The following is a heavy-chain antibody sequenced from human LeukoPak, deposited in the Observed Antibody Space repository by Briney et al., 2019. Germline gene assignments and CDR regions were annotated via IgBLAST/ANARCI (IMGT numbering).Heavy chain of an antibody. D-gene: IGHD6-13*01. CDR3: AREAGDYYYYYMDV. Sequence: GGSLRLSCAASGFTFSSYGMHWVRQAPGKGLEWVAVISYDGSNKYYADSVKGRFTISRDNSKNTLYLQMNSLRAEDTAVYYCAREAGDYYYYYMDVWGKGTTGTVSS. CDR2: ISYDGSNK. J-gene: IGHJ6*03. V-gene: IGHV3-30*03. CDR1: GFTFSSYG.